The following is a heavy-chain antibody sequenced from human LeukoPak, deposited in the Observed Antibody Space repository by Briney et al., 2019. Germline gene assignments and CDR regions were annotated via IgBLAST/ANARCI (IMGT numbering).Heavy chain of an antibody. J-gene: IGHJ4*02. V-gene: IGHV3-23*01. CDR2: ISGSGGST. CDR3: AKDGSSGWSYFDY. D-gene: IGHD6-19*01. Sequence: PWGSLRLSCAASGFTFSTYAMTWARQAPGKGLEWVSAISGSGGSTYYADSVKGRFTISRDNSKNTLYLQMNSLRAEDTAVYYCAKDGSSGWSYFDYWGQGTLVTVSS. CDR1: GFTFSTYA.